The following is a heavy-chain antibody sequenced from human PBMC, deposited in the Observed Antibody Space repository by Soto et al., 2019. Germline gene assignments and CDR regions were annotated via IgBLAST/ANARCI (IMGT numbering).Heavy chain of an antibody. CDR3: AKVRTRSSGWYYFDY. Sequence: GGSLRLSCAASGFTFSSYGMHWVRQAPGKGLEWVAVISYDGSNKYYADSVKGRFTISRDNSKNTLYLQMNSLRAEVTAVYYCAKVRTRSSGWYYFDYWGQGTLVTVSS. D-gene: IGHD6-19*01. V-gene: IGHV3-30*18. CDR2: ISYDGSNK. CDR1: GFTFSSYG. J-gene: IGHJ4*02.